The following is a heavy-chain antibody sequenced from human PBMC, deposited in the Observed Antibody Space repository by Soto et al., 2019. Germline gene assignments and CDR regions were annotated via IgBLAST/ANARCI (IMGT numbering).Heavy chain of an antibody. CDR3: ARIAVAGTCYFDY. D-gene: IGHD6-19*01. CDR1: GGSVSSGSDY. Sequence: QVQLQESGPGLVKPSETLSLTCTVSGGSVSSGSDYWSWIRQPPGKGLEWIGYIYYSGSTNYNPSLKSRVTISVDTSKNQFSLKLSSVTAADTAVYYCARIAVAGTCYFDYWGQGTLVTVSS. V-gene: IGHV4-61*01. CDR2: IYYSGST. J-gene: IGHJ4*02.